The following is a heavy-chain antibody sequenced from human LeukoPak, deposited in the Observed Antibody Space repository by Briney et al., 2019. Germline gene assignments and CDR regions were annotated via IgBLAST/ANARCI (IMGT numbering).Heavy chain of an antibody. D-gene: IGHD5-12*01. V-gene: IGHV1-2*02. CDR3: ARLPGIVATIERYFDY. CDR1: GYTFTGYY. J-gene: IGHJ4*02. CDR2: INPNGGGT. Sequence: ASVKVSCKASGYTFTGYYMHWVRQAPGQGLEWMGWINPNGGGTNYAQKFQGRVTMTRDTSISTAYLQWSSLKASDTAMYYCARLPGIVATIERYFDYWGQGTLVTVSS.